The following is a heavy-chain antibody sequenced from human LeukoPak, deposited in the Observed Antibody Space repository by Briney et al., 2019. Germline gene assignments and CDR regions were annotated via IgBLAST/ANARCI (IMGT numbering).Heavy chain of an antibody. Sequence: HPGGSLRLSCAASGFTFSSYSMNWVRQAPGKGLEWVSYISSSSTIYYADSVKGRFTISRDNAKNSLYLQMNNLRPEETAVHYCATLNWESPDYWGQGTQVTVSS. CDR3: ATLNWESPDY. CDR2: ISSSSTI. V-gene: IGHV3-48*04. D-gene: IGHD7-27*01. CDR1: GFTFSSYS. J-gene: IGHJ4*01.